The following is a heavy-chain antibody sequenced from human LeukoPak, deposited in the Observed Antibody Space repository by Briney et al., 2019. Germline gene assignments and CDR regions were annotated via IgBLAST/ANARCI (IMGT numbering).Heavy chain of an antibody. CDR1: GFTFSSYA. V-gene: IGHV3-23*01. Sequence: GGSLRLSCAASGFTFSSYAISWVRQAPGKGLEWVSTISGSGGSTYYADSVKGRFTISRDNSKNTLYLQMNSLRAEDTAVYYCAKGTVVVAATALFDYWGQGTLVTVSS. CDR2: ISGSGGST. D-gene: IGHD2-15*01. J-gene: IGHJ4*02. CDR3: AKGTVVVAATALFDY.